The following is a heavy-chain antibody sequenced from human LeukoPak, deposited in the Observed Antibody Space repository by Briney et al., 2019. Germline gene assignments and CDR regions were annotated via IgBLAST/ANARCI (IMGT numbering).Heavy chain of an antibody. D-gene: IGHD2-2*01. V-gene: IGHV3-23*01. CDR1: GFTFSSYA. J-gene: IGHJ4*02. CDR3: AKDKSVVPASHDY. CDR2: ISGSGGST. Sequence: GASLRLSCAASGFTFSSYAMSWVRQAPGKGLEWVSAISGSGGSTYYADSVKGRFTISRDNPKNTLYLQMNSLRAEDTAVYYCAKDKSVVPASHDYWGQGTLVTISS.